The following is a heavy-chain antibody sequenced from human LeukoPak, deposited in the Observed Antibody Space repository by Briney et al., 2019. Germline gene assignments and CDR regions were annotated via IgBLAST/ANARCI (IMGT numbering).Heavy chain of an antibody. CDR2: MNPNSGNT. Sequence: GASVKVSCKASGYTFTSYDINWVRQATGQRLEWMGWMNPNSGNTGYAQKFQGRVTITRNTSISTAYMELSSLRSEDTAVYYCARGSGKHPQKYITMVRPSDYSGPGTLVTVSS. D-gene: IGHD3-10*01. CDR3: ARGSGKHPQKYITMVRPSDY. J-gene: IGHJ4*02. CDR1: GYTFTSYD. V-gene: IGHV1-8*03.